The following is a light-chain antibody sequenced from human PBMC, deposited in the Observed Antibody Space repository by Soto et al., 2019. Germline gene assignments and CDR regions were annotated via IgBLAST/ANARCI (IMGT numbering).Light chain of an antibody. V-gene: IGLV2-14*01. J-gene: IGLJ2*01. Sequence: QSVLTQPASVSGSPGQSITISCTGTSSDVGAYNYVSWYQQHPGKAPKLMIYEVSNRPSGVPNRFSGSKSGNTASLTISGLQAEDEADYYCISYTRNSTLVFGGGTKLTVL. CDR2: EVS. CDR3: ISYTRNSTLV. CDR1: SSDVGAYNY.